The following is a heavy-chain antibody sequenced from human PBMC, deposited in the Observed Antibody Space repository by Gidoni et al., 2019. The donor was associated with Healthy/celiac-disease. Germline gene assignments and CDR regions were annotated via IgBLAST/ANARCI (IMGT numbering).Heavy chain of an antibody. CDR1: GFTFSSYS. V-gene: IGHV3-21*01. D-gene: IGHD3-3*01. CDR3: ARGGQTYYDFWSGYD. J-gene: IGHJ4*02. CDR2: ISSSSSYI. Sequence: QLVASGGGLVKPGGSLRLTCTASGFTFSSYSMNWVRQAPGKGLEGVSSISSSSSYIYYADSVKGRFTISRDNAKNSLYLQMNSLRAEDTAVYYCARGGQTYYDFWSGYDWGQGTLVTVSS.